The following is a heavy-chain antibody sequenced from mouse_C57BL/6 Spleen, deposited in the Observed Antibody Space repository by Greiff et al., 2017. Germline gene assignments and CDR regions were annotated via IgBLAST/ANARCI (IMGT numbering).Heavy chain of an antibody. Sequence: EVKLVESGGDLVQPGGSLKLSCAASGFTFSSYGMSWVRQTPDKRLEWVATISSGGSYTYYPDSVKGRFTISRDNAKITVYLQMSSLKSEGTAMYYCARWGYAYWGQGTLVTVSA. V-gene: IGHV5-6*01. CDR3: ARWGYAY. J-gene: IGHJ3*01. CDR2: ISSGGSYT. CDR1: GFTFSSYG. D-gene: IGHD4-1*01.